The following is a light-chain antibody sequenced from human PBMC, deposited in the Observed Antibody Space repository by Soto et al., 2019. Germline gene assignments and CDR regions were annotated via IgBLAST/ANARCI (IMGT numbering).Light chain of an antibody. V-gene: IGKV3-15*01. J-gene: IGKJ5*01. CDR1: QSVSSN. CDR3: QQHGQWPIT. Sequence: DIVMTQSPATLSVSPGERATLSCRASQSVSSNLAWYQQKPGQAPRLLISGAFTRATGIPARLSGSGSGTEFTLTISSLRSEDFATYYCQQHGQWPITFGQGTRLEIK. CDR2: GAF.